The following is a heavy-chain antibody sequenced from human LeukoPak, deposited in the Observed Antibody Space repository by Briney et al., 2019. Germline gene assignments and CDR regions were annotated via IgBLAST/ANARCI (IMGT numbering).Heavy chain of an antibody. J-gene: IGHJ3*02. CDR1: GGSFSGYY. D-gene: IGHD3-3*01. CDR2: INHSGST. CDR3: ARGHNPNWDDSDAFDI. V-gene: IGHV4-34*01. Sequence: SVTLSLTCAVYGGSFSGYYWSWIRQPPGKGLKWIGEINHSGSTNYNPSLKSRVTISVDTSKNQFSLKLSSVTAADTAVYYCARGHNPNWDDSDAFDIWGQGTMVTVSS.